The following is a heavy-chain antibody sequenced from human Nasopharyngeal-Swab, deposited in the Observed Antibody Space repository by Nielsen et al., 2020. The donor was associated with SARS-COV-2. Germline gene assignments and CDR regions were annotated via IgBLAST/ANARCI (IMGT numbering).Heavy chain of an antibody. CDR2: IYYSGST. D-gene: IGHD4-23*01. J-gene: IGHJ4*02. V-gene: IGHV4-39*01. Sequence: GSLRLSCTVSGGSISSSSHYWGWIRQPPGKGLEWIGSIYYSGSTYYNPSLKSRVTISVDTSKNQFSLKLSSVTAADTAVYYCARRGSVGDYWGQGTLVTVSS. CDR1: GGSISSSSHY. CDR3: ARRGSVGDY.